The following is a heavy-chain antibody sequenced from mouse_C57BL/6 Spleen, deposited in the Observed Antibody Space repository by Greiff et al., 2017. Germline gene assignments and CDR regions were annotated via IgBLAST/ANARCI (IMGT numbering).Heavy chain of an antibody. CDR1: GYTFTSYW. CDR3: AREHYGYWYLGV. D-gene: IGHD1-1*01. CDR2: IYPGSGST. J-gene: IGHJ1*03. V-gene: IGHV1-55*01. Sequence: QVQLQQPGAELVKPGASVKMSCKASGYTFTSYWITWVKQRPGQGLEWIGDIYPGSGSTNYNEKFKSKATLTVDTSSSTAYMQLSSLTSEDSAVXDCAREHYGYWYLGVWGKGTTVTVSS.